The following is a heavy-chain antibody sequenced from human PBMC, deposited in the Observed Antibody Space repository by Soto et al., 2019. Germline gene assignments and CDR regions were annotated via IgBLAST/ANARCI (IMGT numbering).Heavy chain of an antibody. CDR3: ARSGSRIWTRGYFDS. J-gene: IGHJ4*02. Sequence: GESLKISCKGSGYNFTNYWIGWVRQMPGKGLEWMGIIYPGDSNTRNSPSFQGQVTISADKSISTAYLQWSSLKASDTAVYYCARSGSRIWTRGYFDSWGQGTLVTVS. V-gene: IGHV5-51*01. D-gene: IGHD6-13*01. CDR1: GYNFTNYW. CDR2: IYPGDSNT.